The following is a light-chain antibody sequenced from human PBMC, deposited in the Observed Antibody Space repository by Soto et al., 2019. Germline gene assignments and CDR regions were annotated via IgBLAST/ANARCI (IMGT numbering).Light chain of an antibody. CDR1: QSVNSR. CDR3: QQYKNWPPEYT. J-gene: IGKJ2*01. Sequence: EIVMTQSPATLSVSPGERVTLFCRASQSVNSRLAWYQQKPAQAPRLLIYDASTRATGIPARFSGSGSGTEFTLTISSLLSEDFAVYYCQQYKNWPPEYTFGQGTKLEIK. CDR2: DAS. V-gene: IGKV3-15*01.